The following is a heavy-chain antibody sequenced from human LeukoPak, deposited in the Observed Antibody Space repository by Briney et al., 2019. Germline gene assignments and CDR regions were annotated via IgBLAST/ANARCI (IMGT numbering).Heavy chain of an antibody. D-gene: IGHD3-16*02. CDR3: ASGLYDYVWGSYRYTEY. Sequence: TSETLSLTCTVSGGSISSYYWSWIRQPPGKGLERIGYIYYSGSTNYNPSLKSRVTISVDTSKNQFSLKLSSVTAADTAVYYCASGLYDYVWGSYRYTEYWGQGTLVTVSS. V-gene: IGHV4-59*01. CDR1: GGSISSYY. J-gene: IGHJ4*02. CDR2: IYYSGST.